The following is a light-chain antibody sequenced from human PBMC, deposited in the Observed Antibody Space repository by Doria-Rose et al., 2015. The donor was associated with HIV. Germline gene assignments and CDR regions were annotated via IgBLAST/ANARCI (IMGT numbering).Light chain of an antibody. Sequence: DIRLTQSPSTLSASVGDRVTITCRASQSISSWLAWYQQKPGKAPKLLIYKASSLESGVPSRFSGSGSGTEFTLTISSLQPDDFATYYCQQYNSPPFTFGPGTKVDIK. CDR1: QSISSW. CDR3: QQYNSPPFT. V-gene: IGKV1-5*03. CDR2: KAS. J-gene: IGKJ3*01.